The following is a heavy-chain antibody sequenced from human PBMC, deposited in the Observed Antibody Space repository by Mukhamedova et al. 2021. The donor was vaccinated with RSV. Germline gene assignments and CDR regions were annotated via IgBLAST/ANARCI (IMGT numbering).Heavy chain of an antibody. Sequence: GDSVKGRFTISRDNSKNTLYLQVNSLRVEETAVYYCARDLLGGFDYWGQGTLVTVSS. D-gene: IGHD7-27*01. V-gene: IGHV3-33*01. CDR3: ARDLLGGFDY. J-gene: IGHJ4*02.